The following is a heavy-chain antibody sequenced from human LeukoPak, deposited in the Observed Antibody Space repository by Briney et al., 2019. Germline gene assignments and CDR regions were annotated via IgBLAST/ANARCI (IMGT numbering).Heavy chain of an antibody. CDR2: IKEDGSAK. D-gene: IGHD1-1*01. CDR3: ARDYWRSIDH. Sequence: PGGSLRLSCVVSGLTFSNYWMIWVRQAPGKGLESVAIIKEDGSAKYYLDSVKGRFTISRDNAKNSLYLEMNSLRAEDTAVYYCARDYWRSIDHWGQGTLVTVSS. CDR1: GLTFSNYW. J-gene: IGHJ4*02. V-gene: IGHV3-7*01.